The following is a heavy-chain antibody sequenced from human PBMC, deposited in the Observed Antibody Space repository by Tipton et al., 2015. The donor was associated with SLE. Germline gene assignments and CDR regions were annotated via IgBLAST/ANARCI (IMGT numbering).Heavy chain of an antibody. CDR1: GGSISSHY. V-gene: IGHV4-59*11. Sequence: TLSLTCTVSGGSISSHYWSWIRQPPGKGLEFLGYLHYNGNTVYNPSLKGRVTMSIDTSKNLFSLRPSSVTAADTAVYYCASSYSGYAYAFDIWGQGTMVTVSS. CDR3: ASSYSGYAYAFDI. D-gene: IGHD5-12*01. J-gene: IGHJ3*02. CDR2: LHYNGNT.